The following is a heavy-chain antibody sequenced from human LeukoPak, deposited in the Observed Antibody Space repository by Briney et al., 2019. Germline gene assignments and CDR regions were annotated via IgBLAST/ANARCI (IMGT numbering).Heavy chain of an antibody. V-gene: IGHV4-59*08. Sequence: SETLSLTCTVSGGSISSYYWSWIRQPPGKGPEWIGYIYYSGSTNYNPSLKSRVTISVDTSKNQFSLKLSSVTAADTAVYYCARCTIIVGARRWFDPWGQGTLVTVSS. CDR2: IYYSGST. CDR1: GGSISSYY. J-gene: IGHJ5*02. D-gene: IGHD1-26*01. CDR3: ARCTIIVGARRWFDP.